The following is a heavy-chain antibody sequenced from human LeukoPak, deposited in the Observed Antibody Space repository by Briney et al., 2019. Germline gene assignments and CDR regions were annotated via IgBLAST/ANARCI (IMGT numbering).Heavy chain of an antibody. J-gene: IGHJ4*02. CDR2: IHGSDDNT. Sequence: GGSLRLSCAASGFTFSSNAMTWVRQAPGKGLEWVSAIHGSDDNTHYADSVKGRFTISRDNAKNSLYLQMNSLRADDTAVYYCAREGLSKTPNFDYWGQGTLVTVSS. V-gene: IGHV3-23*01. CDR1: GFTFSSNA. CDR3: AREGLSKTPNFDY. D-gene: IGHD3-16*02.